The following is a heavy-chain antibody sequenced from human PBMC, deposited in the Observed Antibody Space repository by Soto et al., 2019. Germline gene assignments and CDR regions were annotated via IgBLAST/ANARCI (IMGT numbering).Heavy chain of an antibody. CDR2: VTGDGTTT. J-gene: IGHJ4*01. D-gene: IGHD3-3*01. V-gene: IGHV3-74*01. CDR1: GLTFSKFW. Sequence: GGSLRLSCAVSGLTFSKFWMHWVRQAPGKGLVWVSRVTGDGTTTDYADSVKGRFTISRDNAKNTVFLQMNSLRAEDTAVYYCATLNRFGSDFWGHGTLVTVSS. CDR3: ATLNRFGSDF.